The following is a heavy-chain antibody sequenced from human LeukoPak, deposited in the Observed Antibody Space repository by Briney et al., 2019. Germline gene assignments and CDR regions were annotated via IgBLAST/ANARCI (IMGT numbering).Heavy chain of an antibody. CDR2: ISSSGNTR. V-gene: IGHV3-48*03. CDR3: ARDCAYSSGWMCFDY. Sequence: GGSLRLSCAASGFTFSSYEMNWVRQAPGKGLEWVSYISSSGNTRYYADSVKGRFTISRDNAKNSLYLQMNSLRAEDTAVYYCARDCAYSSGWMCFDYWGQGTLVTVFS. CDR1: GFTFSSYE. D-gene: IGHD6-19*01. J-gene: IGHJ4*02.